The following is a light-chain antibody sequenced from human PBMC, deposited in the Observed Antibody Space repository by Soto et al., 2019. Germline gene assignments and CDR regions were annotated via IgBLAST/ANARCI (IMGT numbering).Light chain of an antibody. V-gene: IGKV1-5*03. J-gene: IGKJ1*01. CDR1: QNIYSW. CDR3: QQHNSFPWT. Sequence: DIQMTQSPSTLSASVGDRVTITCRASQNIYSWLAWNQQKPGKAPKLLLYKASNLESGVPSRFSGSGSGTEFTVTISSLQPDDFTTYYCQQHNSFPWTFGQGTKVEIK. CDR2: KAS.